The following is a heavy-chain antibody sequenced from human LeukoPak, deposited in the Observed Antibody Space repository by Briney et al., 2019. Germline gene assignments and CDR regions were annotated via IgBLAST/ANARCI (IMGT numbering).Heavy chain of an antibody. CDR3: ARVGSVVVPAAGLDY. D-gene: IGHD2-2*01. J-gene: IGHJ4*02. CDR2: ISYSGTT. CDR1: GGSISSRPYY. Sequence: SETLSLTCTVSGGSISSRPYYWGWVRQPPGKGLEWIGTISYSGTTYYSPSLKSRVTMSVDTSKNQFSLKLSSVTAADTAVYYCARVGSVVVPAAGLDYWGQGTLVTVSS. V-gene: IGHV4-39*07.